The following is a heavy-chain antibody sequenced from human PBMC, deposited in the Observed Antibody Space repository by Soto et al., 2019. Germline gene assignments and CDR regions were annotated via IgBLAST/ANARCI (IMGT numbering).Heavy chain of an antibody. CDR3: AKGGSTSRCPYYYGMDV. D-gene: IGHD2-2*01. CDR1: GFTFSSYA. V-gene: IGHV3-23*01. Sequence: EVQLLESGGGLVQPGGSLRLSCAASGFTFSSYAMSWVRQAPGKGLELVSAISGSGGSTYYADSVKGRFTITRDNSKNTLYPQMNSLSAEDQAVYYCAKGGSTSRCPYYYGMDVWGQGTTVTVSS. J-gene: IGHJ6*02. CDR2: ISGSGGST.